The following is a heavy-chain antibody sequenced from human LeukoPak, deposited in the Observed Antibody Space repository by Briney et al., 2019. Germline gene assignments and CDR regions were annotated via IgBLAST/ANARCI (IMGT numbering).Heavy chain of an antibody. CDR1: GFAFSNFA. J-gene: IGHJ4*02. CDR2: IVGSSST. V-gene: IGHV3-21*01. CDR3: ARIGAGSSRDY. D-gene: IGHD6-13*01. Sequence: PGGSLRLSCAASGFAFSNFAMTWVRQAPGKGLEWVSSIVGSSSTYYADSLKGRFTISRDNAKNSLYLQMNSLRAEDTAVYYCARIGAGSSRDYWGQGTLVTVSS.